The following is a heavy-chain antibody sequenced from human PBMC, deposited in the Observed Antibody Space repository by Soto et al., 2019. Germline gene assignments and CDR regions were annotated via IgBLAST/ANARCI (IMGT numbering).Heavy chain of an antibody. V-gene: IGHV4-61*01. D-gene: IGHD5-18*01. Sequence: PSETLSLTCTVSGGSVSSGSYYWSWIRQPPGKGLEWNGYIYYSGSTNYNPSLKSRVTISVDTSKNQFSLKLSSVTAADTAVYYCARPLYSYGPMDVWGQGTTVTVSS. CDR3: ARPLYSYGPMDV. J-gene: IGHJ6*02. CDR2: IYYSGST. CDR1: GGSVSSGSYY.